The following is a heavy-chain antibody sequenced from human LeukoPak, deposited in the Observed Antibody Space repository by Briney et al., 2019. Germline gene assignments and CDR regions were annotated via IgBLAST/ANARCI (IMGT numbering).Heavy chain of an antibody. CDR3: ARDLREAVAGDYWYFDL. D-gene: IGHD6-19*01. V-gene: IGHV1-69*04. Sequence: VASVKVSCKASGGTFSSYAISWVRQAPGQGLEWMGRIIPILGIANYAQKFQGRVTITADKSTSTAYMELSSLRSEDTAVYYCARDLREAVAGDYWYFDLWGRGTLVTVSS. J-gene: IGHJ2*01. CDR2: IIPILGIA. CDR1: GGTFSSYA.